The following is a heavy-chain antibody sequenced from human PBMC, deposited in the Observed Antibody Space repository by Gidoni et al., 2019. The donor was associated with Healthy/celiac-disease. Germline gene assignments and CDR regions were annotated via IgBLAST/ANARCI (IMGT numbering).Heavy chain of an antibody. D-gene: IGHD3-16*01. CDR1: GFTFSRYG. CDR2: ISYYGSNK. V-gene: IGHV3-30*03. J-gene: IGHJ4*02. CDR3: ARDAAPGLGGYYFDY. Sequence: QVQLVESGGGVVQPGRSLRLSCAASGFTFSRYGMHWVRPAPGNGLEWGAVISYYGSNKYYADSVKGRFTISRDNSKNTLYLQMNSLRAEDTAVYYCARDAAPGLGGYYFDYWGQGTLVTVSS.